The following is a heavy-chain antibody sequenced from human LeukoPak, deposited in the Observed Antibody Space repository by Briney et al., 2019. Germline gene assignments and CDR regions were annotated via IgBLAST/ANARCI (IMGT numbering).Heavy chain of an antibody. V-gene: IGHV1-18*01. Sequence: ASVKVSCKASGYTFTSYGISWVRQAPGQELEWMGWISAYNGNTNYAQKLQGRVTMTTDTSTSTAYMELRSLRSDDTAVYYCARDLQPSTYSGSYHIFDYWGQGTLVTVSS. CDR2: ISAYNGNT. CDR3: ARDLQPSTYSGSYHIFDY. J-gene: IGHJ4*02. D-gene: IGHD1-26*01. CDR1: GYTFTSYG.